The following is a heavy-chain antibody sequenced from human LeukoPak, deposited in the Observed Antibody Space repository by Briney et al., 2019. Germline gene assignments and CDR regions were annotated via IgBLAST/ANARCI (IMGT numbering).Heavy chain of an antibody. CDR3: AHHIGYFDY. J-gene: IGHJ4*02. CDR2: IYWNDDK. D-gene: IGHD2-21*01. V-gene: IGHV2-5*01. CDR1: GFSLSTSGVD. Sequence: SGPTLVNPPQPLTLTCTFSGFSLSTSGVDVGWIRQSPAKALEWLALIYWNDDKRYSPSLKSRPTITKDSYKNQVVLTMTNMDPVDTATYYCAHHIGYFDYWGQGSLVTVSS.